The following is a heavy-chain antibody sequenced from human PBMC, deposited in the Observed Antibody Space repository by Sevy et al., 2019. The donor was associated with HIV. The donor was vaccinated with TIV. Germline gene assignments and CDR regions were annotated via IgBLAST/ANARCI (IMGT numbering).Heavy chain of an antibody. Sequence: ASVKVSCKASGYTFTSYDINWVRQATGQGLEWMGWMNPNSGNTGYAQKFQGRDTMTRNTSISTAYMELSSLRSEDTAVYYCARVGTMVRGVIFYYGMDVWGQGTTVTVSS. CDR1: GYTFTSYD. V-gene: IGHV1-8*01. CDR2: MNPNSGNT. J-gene: IGHJ6*02. CDR3: ARVGTMVRGVIFYYGMDV. D-gene: IGHD3-10*01.